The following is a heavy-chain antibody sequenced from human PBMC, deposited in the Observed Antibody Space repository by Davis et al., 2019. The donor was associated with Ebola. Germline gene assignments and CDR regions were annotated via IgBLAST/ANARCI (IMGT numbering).Heavy chain of an antibody. V-gene: IGHV1-2*04. Sequence: ASVKVSCKASGYTFTGYYMHWVRQAPGQGLEWMGWINPNSGGTNYAQKFQGWVTMTRDTSISTAYMELSRLRSDDTAVYYCARDYSSGWYYYYGMDVWGQGTTVTVSS. J-gene: IGHJ6*02. CDR3: ARDYSSGWYYYYGMDV. CDR1: GYTFTGYY. D-gene: IGHD6-19*01. CDR2: INPNSGGT.